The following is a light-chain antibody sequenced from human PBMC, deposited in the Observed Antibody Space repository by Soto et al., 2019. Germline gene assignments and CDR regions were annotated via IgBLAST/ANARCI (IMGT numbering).Light chain of an antibody. Sequence: EIGLTHSPGILSLYPEERATLSCRASQSVSNDFLAWYQQKPGQVPRLLIYDASNRATGIPARFSGSGSGTEFTLTISSLQPDDFATYYCQHYNSYSEAFGQGTKVDI. CDR2: DAS. J-gene: IGKJ1*01. CDR1: QSVSNDF. V-gene: IGKV3D-7*01. CDR3: QHYNSYSEA.